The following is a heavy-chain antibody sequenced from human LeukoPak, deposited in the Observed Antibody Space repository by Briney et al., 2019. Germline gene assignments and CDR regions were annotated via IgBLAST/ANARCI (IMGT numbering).Heavy chain of an antibody. D-gene: IGHD6-19*01. Sequence: PSETLSLTCTVSGGSISSSSYYWGWIRQPPGKGLEWIGSIYYNGSTYYNPSLKSRVTISVDTSKNQFSLKLSSVTAADTAVYYCARQPYSSGWYPNWFDPWGQGTLVTVSS. V-gene: IGHV4-39*01. J-gene: IGHJ5*02. CDR3: ARQPYSSGWYPNWFDP. CDR1: GGSISSSSYY. CDR2: IYYNGST.